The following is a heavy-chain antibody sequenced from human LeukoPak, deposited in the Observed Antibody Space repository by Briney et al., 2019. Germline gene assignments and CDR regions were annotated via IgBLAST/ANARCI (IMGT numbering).Heavy chain of an antibody. CDR3: ARGCRRWSIAAGLLGKYYYYYYMDV. CDR1: GYTFTSYD. V-gene: IGHV1-8*01. Sequence: ASVTVSCKTSGYTFTSYDINWVRQAPGQGLEWMGWMNPNSGNTGYAQKFQGRVTMTRNTSISTAYMELSSLRSEDTAVYYCARGCRRWSIAAGLLGKYYYYYYMDVWGKGTTVTVSS. J-gene: IGHJ6*03. D-gene: IGHD6-13*01. CDR2: MNPNSGNT.